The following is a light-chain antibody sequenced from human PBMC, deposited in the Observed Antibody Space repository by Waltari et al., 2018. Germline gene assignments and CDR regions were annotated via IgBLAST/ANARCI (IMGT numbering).Light chain of an antibody. V-gene: IGKV4-1*01. CDR1: QSVFYSSNNRNY. CDR3: QQYFATPRT. CDR2: WAS. J-gene: IGKJ1*01. Sequence: DIVMTQSPDSLAVALGERATINCKSSQSVFYSSNNRNYLGWYQHKLGQPPKLLIYWASTREFGVPDRFSGSGSGTDFTLTISSLQAEDVAVYYCQQYFATPRTFGQGTKVEIK.